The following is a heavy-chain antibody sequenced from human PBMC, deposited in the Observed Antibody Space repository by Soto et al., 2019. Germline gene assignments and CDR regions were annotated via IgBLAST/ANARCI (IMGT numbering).Heavy chain of an antibody. CDR2: ISTYNSNT. J-gene: IGHJ4*02. CDR1: GYTFTNYG. V-gene: IGHV1-18*01. D-gene: IGHD6-13*01. CDR3: ERGPRTYSSSWYPDC. Sequence: ASVKVSCKASGYTFTNYGISWVRQAPGQGLEWMGWISTYNSNTNYAQKLQGRFAISRDNAKNSLFLQMSSLRDDDTAVYYCERGPRTYSSSWYPDCWGQGTLVTVSS.